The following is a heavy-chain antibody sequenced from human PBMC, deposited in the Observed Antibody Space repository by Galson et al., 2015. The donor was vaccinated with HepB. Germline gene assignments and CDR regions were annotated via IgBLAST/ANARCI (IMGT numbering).Heavy chain of an antibody. Sequence: SLRLSCAASGFTFSSYSMNWVRQAPGKGLEWVSYISSSSSTIYYADSVKGRFTISRDNAKNSLYLQMNSLRAEDTAVYYCARVGGSGGIWYFDYWGQGTLVTVSS. D-gene: IGHD3-10*01. CDR2: ISSSSSTI. J-gene: IGHJ4*02. CDR1: GFTFSSYS. V-gene: IGHV3-48*04. CDR3: ARVGGSGGIWYFDY.